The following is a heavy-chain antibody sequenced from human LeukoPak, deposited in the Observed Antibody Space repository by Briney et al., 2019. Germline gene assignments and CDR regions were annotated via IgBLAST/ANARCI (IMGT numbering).Heavy chain of an antibody. CDR2: MNPNSGNT. CDR1: GYTFTSYD. Sequence: ASVKVSCKASGYTFTSYDINWVRQATGQGLEWMGWMNPNSGNTGYAQKFQGRVTITRNTSISTAYMELSSLRSEDTAVYYCAKITPGDYARERFNWFDPWGQGILVTVSS. CDR3: AKITPGDYARERFNWFDP. J-gene: IGHJ5*02. D-gene: IGHD4-17*01. V-gene: IGHV1-8*03.